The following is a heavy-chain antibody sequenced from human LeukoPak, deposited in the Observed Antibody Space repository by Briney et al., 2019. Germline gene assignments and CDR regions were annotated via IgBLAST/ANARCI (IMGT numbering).Heavy chain of an antibody. J-gene: IGHJ5*02. V-gene: IGHV3-53*01. CDR1: GFTVSDIF. D-gene: IGHD3-10*01. CDR3: TRGTYP. Sequence: PGGSLRLSCAASGFTVSDIFMTWVRQAPGKGPEWVSIIFNSGGTYYADSVKGRFNIFRDNSKNTIYLQMNNLRPEDTAVYYCTRGTYPWGQGTLVTVSS. CDR2: IFNSGGT.